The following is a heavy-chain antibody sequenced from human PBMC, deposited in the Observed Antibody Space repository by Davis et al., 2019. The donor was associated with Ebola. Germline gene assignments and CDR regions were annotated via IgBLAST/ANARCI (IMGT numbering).Heavy chain of an antibody. V-gene: IGHV1-18*04. D-gene: IGHD6-13*01. CDR3: ARDRGIAAAGSFFYYYYYGMDV. CDR2: SSAYNSNT. Sequence: ASVKVSCMASGYTFTSYGISWVRQAPGQGLEWMGWSSAYNSNTNYAQKLQGRVTMTTDTSTSTAYMELRSLRSDDTAVYYCARDRGIAAAGSFFYYYYYGMDVWGQGTTVTVSS. J-gene: IGHJ6*02. CDR1: GYTFTSYG.